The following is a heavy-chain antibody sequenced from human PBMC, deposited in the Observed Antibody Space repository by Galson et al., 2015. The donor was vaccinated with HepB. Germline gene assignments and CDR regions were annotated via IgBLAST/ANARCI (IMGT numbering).Heavy chain of an antibody. CDR1: GFTFSNYA. J-gene: IGHJ4*02. CDR3: AKDAAPGSGSRYFDD. CDR2: ISDSGDST. D-gene: IGHD6-19*01. Sequence: SLRLSCAASGFTFSNYAITWVRQAPGQGLEWVSAISDSGDSTYYADSVRGRFTISRDNSKNTLYLQMNGLTADDTAVYFCAKDAAPGSGSRYFDDWGQVTLFTISS. V-gene: IGHV3-23*01.